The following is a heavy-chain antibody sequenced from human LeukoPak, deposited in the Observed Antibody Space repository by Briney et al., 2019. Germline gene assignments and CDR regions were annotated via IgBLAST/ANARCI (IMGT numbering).Heavy chain of an antibody. V-gene: IGHV1-69*05. J-gene: IGHJ4*02. CDR1: GGTFSSYA. CDR3: AREGGYCSSTSCRAGTFDY. CDR2: IIPIFGTA. Sequence: GASVKVSCKASGGTFSSYAISWVRRAPGQGLEWMGGIIPIFGTANYAQKFQGRVTITTDESTSTAYMELSSLRSEDTAVYYCAREGGYCSSTSCRAGTFDYWGQGTLVTVSS. D-gene: IGHD2-2*03.